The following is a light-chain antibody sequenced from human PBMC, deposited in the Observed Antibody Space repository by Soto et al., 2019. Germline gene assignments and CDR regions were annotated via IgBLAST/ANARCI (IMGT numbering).Light chain of an antibody. CDR3: SSYACNNIFVI. CDR2: EVT. Sequence: QSALTQPPSASGSPGQSVTISFTGTSSDVGTYDYVSWYQQHPGKAPKLMIYEVTKRPSGVPDRFSGSKSGNTASLTVSGLQSEDEAEYYCSSYACNNIFVIFGGGTKLTVL. V-gene: IGLV2-8*01. J-gene: IGLJ2*01. CDR1: SSDVGTYDY.